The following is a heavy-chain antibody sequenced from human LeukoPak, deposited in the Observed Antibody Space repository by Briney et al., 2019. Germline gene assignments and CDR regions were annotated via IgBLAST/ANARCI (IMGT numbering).Heavy chain of an antibody. CDR3: AKFSGYSYVGWFDQ. D-gene: IGHD5-18*01. V-gene: IGHV3-7*01. CDR1: GFTFSIYW. CDR2: IKQDGTKK. Sequence: GGSLRLSCAASGFTFSIYWMTWVRQAPGKGLEWVANIKQDGTKKYYVDSVRGGFTISRDNANNSVYLQMNSLRAEDTAVYYCAKFSGYSYVGWFDQWGPGTLVTVSS. J-gene: IGHJ5*02.